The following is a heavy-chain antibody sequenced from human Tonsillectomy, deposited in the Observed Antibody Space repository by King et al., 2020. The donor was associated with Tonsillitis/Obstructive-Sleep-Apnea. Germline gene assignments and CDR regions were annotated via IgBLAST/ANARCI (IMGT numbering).Heavy chain of an antibody. J-gene: IGHJ4*02. V-gene: IGHV3-9*01. D-gene: IGHD3-22*01. Sequence: VRLVESGGGLVQPGRSLRLSCAASGFTFDDFAMHWVRQAPGKGLEWVSGISWNSGDIGYADSVKGRFTISRDNAKNSLYLQMNSLRAEDTALYYCAKAHGSSSYLSLDYWGQGTLVTVSS. CDR3: AKAHGSSSYLSLDY. CDR2: ISWNSGDI. CDR1: GFTFDDFA.